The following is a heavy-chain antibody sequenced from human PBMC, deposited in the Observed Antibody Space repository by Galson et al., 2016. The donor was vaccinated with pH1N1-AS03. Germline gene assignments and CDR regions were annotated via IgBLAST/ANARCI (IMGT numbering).Heavy chain of an antibody. CDR3: TRSRYYNTNLYCFDY. Sequence: PALVKPTQTLTLTCAFSGFSLATSGVGVGWIRQPPGKALEWLALIYWDDDKLYNPSLKSRLTVTKDTSKNLVVLTLTNMDPVDTATYFCTRSRYYNTNLYCFDYWGQGTLVTVSS. D-gene: IGHD3-22*01. J-gene: IGHJ4*02. CDR1: GFSLATSGVG. V-gene: IGHV2-5*02. CDR2: IYWDDDK.